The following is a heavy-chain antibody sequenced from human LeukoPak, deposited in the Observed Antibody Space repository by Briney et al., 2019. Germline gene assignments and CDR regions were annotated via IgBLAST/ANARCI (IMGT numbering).Heavy chain of an antibody. CDR3: ARVIRAAPGKGYVDY. J-gene: IGHJ4*02. V-gene: IGHV3-23*01. D-gene: IGHD6-13*01. CDR1: GFIFSTYA. Sequence: LTGGSLRLSCATSGFIFSTYALSWVRQAPGKGLEWASSISGSGGSTYHADSVKGRFTISRDSSKNTLYLQMNSLRAEDTAIYYCARVIRAAPGKGYVDYWGQGTLVTVSS. CDR2: ISGSGGST.